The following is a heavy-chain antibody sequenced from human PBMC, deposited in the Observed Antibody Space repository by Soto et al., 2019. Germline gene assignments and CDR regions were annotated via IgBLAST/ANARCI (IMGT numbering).Heavy chain of an antibody. CDR3: ARERPIYDSSGYYYLGPFDY. Sequence: SETRSLTCTVSGGSISSGDYYWSWIRQPPGKGLEWIGYIYYSGSTYYNPSLKSRVTISVDTSKNQFSLKLSSVTAADTAVYYCARERPIYDSSGYYYLGPFDYWGQGTLVTVSS. V-gene: IGHV4-30-4*01. J-gene: IGHJ4*02. D-gene: IGHD3-22*01. CDR2: IYYSGST. CDR1: GGSISSGDYY.